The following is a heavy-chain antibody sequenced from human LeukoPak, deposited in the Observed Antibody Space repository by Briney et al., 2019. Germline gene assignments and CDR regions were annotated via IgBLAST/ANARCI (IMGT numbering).Heavy chain of an antibody. CDR2: ISWNSGSI. Sequence: GGSLRLSCAASGFTFDDYAMHWVRQAPGKGLEWVSGISWNSGSIGYADSVKGRFTISRDNAKNSLYLQMNSLRAEDTALYYCAKGYNYWIDNWGQGTRVTVSS. J-gene: IGHJ4*02. V-gene: IGHV3-9*01. CDR1: GFTFDDYA. CDR3: AKGYNYWIDN. D-gene: IGHD1-20*01.